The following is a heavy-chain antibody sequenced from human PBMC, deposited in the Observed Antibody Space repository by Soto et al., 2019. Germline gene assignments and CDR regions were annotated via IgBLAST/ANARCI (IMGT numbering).Heavy chain of an antibody. J-gene: IGHJ6*03. D-gene: IGHD6-13*01. CDR1: GYTITSYD. CDR2: MNPNSGNT. V-gene: IGHV1-8*01. CDR3: ARVTRIAAAGTFLYYYYYMDV. Sequence: ASVKVSCKASGYTITSYDINWVRQATGQGLEWMGWMNPNSGNTGYAQKFQGRVTMTRNTSISTAYMELSSLRSEDTAVYYCARVTRIAAAGTFLYYYYYMDVWGKGTTVTVSS.